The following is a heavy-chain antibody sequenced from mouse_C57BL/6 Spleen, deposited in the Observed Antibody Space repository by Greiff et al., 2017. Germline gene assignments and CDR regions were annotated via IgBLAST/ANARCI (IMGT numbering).Heavy chain of an antibody. Sequence: QVQLKESGPGLVQPSQSLSITCTASGFSLTSYGVHWVRQSPGKGLEWLGVIWSGGSTDYNAAFISRLSISKDNSKSQVFFKMNSLQADDTAIYYCARTGIYYDYEGFAYWGQGTLVTVSA. CDR2: IWSGGST. CDR1: GFSLTSYG. J-gene: IGHJ3*01. CDR3: ARTGIYYDYEGFAY. V-gene: IGHV2-2*01. D-gene: IGHD2-4*01.